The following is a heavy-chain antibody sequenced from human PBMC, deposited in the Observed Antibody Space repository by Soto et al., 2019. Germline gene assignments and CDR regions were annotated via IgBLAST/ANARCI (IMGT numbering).Heavy chain of an antibody. J-gene: IGHJ6*03. Sequence: EVQLVESGGGLVQPGGSLRLSCAASGFIFSSYWMSWVRQAPGKGLEWVATIRQDGSEKHYVDSVKGRFTISRDNAKNSLFLQMSSLRAEETAVYYCAGGCGRASCPYYMEVWGKGTTVTVSS. CDR2: IRQDGSEK. CDR1: GFIFSSYW. CDR3: AGGCGRASCPYYMEV. D-gene: IGHD2-2*01. V-gene: IGHV3-7*01.